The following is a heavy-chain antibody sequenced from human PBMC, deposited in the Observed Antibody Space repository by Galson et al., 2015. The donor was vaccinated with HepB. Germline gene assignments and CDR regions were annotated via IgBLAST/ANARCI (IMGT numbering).Heavy chain of an antibody. D-gene: IGHD5-24*01. CDR2: IYTGGSDT. Sequence: QSRAEVKKPGESLKISCKGSGYSFTNYYIGWVRQMPGKGLEWMGIIYTGGSDTIYSPSFRGQVTISVAKSISTAYLQWSSLKASDTAIYYCARHVRDGYRTLDSWGQGTLVTVSS. CDR1: GYSFTNYY. V-gene: IGHV5-51*01. CDR3: ARHVRDGYRTLDS. J-gene: IGHJ4*02.